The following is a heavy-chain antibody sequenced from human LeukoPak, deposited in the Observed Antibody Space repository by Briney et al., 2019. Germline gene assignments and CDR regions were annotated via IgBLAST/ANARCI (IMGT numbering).Heavy chain of an antibody. Sequence: GGSLRLSCAASGFIFTNYGIHWVRQAPGKGLEWVAVVWYDGSLKYYADSVRGRFTTSRDNAKNSLYLQMNSLRAEDTAVYYCARVYGRYYMGVWGKGTTVNVSS. CDR2: VWYDGSLK. CDR3: ARVYGRYYMGV. D-gene: IGHD4-17*01. CDR1: GFIFTNYG. V-gene: IGHV3-33*01. J-gene: IGHJ6*03.